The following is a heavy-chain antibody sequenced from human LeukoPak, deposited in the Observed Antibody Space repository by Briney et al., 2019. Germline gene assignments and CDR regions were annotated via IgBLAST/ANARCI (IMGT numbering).Heavy chain of an antibody. D-gene: IGHD3-10*01. CDR3: ARSRGDIDY. CDR2: TYYRSKWYN. J-gene: IGHJ4*02. CDR1: GDSVSSNSAA. V-gene: IGHV6-1*01. Sequence: SQTLSLTCAISGDSVSSNSAAWNWIRQSPPRGLEWLGRTYYRSKWYNDYAVSVKSRITVNPDTSKNQLSLQLNSVTPDDTAVYYCARSRGDIDYWGQGTLVTVSS.